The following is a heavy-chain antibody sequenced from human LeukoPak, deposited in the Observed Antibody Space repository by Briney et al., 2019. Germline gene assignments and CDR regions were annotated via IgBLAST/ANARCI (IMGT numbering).Heavy chain of an antibody. CDR2: IIPIFGIA. J-gene: IGHJ4*02. CDR1: GGTFSSYA. V-gene: IGHV1-69*04. D-gene: IGHD3-22*01. CDR3: AREWELKYYDSSGYYSYYFDY. Sequence: ASAKVSCKASGGTFSSYAISWVRQAPGQGLEWMGRIIPIFGIANYAQKFQGRVTITADKSTSTAYMELSSLRSEDTAVYYCAREWELKYYDSSGYYSYYFDYWGQGTLVTVSS.